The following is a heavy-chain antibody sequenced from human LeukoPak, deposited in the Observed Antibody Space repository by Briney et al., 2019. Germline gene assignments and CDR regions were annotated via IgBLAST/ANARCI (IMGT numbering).Heavy chain of an antibody. CDR3: AKASGQAGYCSSTSCHYTFDY. D-gene: IGHD2-2*01. J-gene: IGHJ4*02. CDR1: GFTVSSNH. Sequence: GGSLRLSCAVSGFTVSSNHMSWVRQAPGKGLEWVAVIYTGGGTYYADSVKGRFTISRDNSKYTLYLQMNSLRAEDTTVYYCAKASGQAGYCSSTSCHYTFDYWGQGTLVTVSS. CDR2: IYTGGGT. V-gene: IGHV3-53*05.